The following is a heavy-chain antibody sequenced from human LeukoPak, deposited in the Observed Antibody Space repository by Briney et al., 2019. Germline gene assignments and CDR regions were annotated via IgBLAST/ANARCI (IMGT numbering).Heavy chain of an antibody. CDR1: GYTFASYG. J-gene: IGHJ4*02. Sequence: GASVKVSCKASGYTFASYGISWVRQAPGHALEWMGWISSDNGNTNYAQKFHGRVTLTTDTSTRTAYMELRSLRSGDTAVYYCARDHVIVAADSDYWGQGTLVTVSS. V-gene: IGHV1-18*01. CDR3: ARDHVIVAADSDY. D-gene: IGHD2-15*01. CDR2: ISSDNGNT.